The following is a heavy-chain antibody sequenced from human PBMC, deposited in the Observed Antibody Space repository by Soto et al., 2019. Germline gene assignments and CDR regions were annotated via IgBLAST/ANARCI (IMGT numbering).Heavy chain of an antibody. Sequence: QVQVVQSGAEVKKPGSSMKVSCTASGGTFSSYTITWVRQAHGQGLEWLGRIIPIFGVTNYAQKFQDRLTMSADRPTTTAYMELSSLTSADTAVYYCVRDWESTTQTWGFGDSWGQGTLVTVAS. D-gene: IGHD3-10*01. CDR2: IIPIFGVT. J-gene: IGHJ4*02. CDR3: VRDWESTTQTWGFGDS. V-gene: IGHV1-69*04. CDR1: GGTFSSYT.